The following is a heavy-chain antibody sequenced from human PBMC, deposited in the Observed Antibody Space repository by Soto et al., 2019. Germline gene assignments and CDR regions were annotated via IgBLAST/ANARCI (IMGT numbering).Heavy chain of an antibody. Sequence: QVQLVQSGAEEKKPGASVKVSCKASGYTFTSYAMHWVRQAPGQRLEWMGWINAGNGNTKYSQTFQGRVTITRDTSASTAYMELSSLRSEDTAVYYCARDPWNYVSGWFDPWGQGTLVTVSS. CDR1: GYTFTSYA. D-gene: IGHD1-7*01. V-gene: IGHV1-3*05. CDR3: ARDPWNYVSGWFDP. CDR2: INAGNGNT. J-gene: IGHJ5*02.